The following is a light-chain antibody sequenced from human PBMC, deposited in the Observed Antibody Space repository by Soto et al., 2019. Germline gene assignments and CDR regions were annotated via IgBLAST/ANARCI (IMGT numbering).Light chain of an antibody. CDR3: LQYNKWPLIT. CDR2: GAS. J-gene: IGKJ5*01. Sequence: EIVMTQSPATLSVSPGETATLSCRASQSISICLAWYRQKPGQAPRLLIYGASTRATGTPARFSGSGSGTDFPLTISSLQSEDFALYYCLQYNKWPLITFGQGTRLEIK. CDR1: QSISIC. V-gene: IGKV3D-15*01.